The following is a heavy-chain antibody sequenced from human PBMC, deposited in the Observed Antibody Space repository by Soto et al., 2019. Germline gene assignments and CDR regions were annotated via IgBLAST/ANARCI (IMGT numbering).Heavy chain of an antibody. D-gene: IGHD4-17*01. V-gene: IGHV3-21*01. CDR1: GFTFSSYS. CDR3: ARATDYGDYAFQH. J-gene: IGHJ1*01. Sequence: GGSLRLSCAASGFTFSSYSMNWVRQAPGKGLEWVSSISSSSSYIYYADSVKGRFTISSDNAKNSLYLQMNSLRAEDTAVYYSARATDYGDYAFQHWGQGTLVTVSS. CDR2: ISSSSSYI.